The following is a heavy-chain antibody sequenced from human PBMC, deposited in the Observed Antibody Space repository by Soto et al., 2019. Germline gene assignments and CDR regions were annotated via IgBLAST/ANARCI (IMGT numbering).Heavy chain of an antibody. D-gene: IGHD6-19*01. V-gene: IGHV3-23*01. Sequence: EVQLLESGGGLVQPGGSLRLSCAASGFTFSSYAMSWVRQAPGKGLEWLSAIGGSGGRTYYADSVEGRFTISRYNSKTTLFLQMDSLRAEDRAVYYCANPRCSSGWDESNWVQGTVVTVSS. CDR2: IGGSGGRT. CDR3: ANPRCSSGWDESN. CDR1: GFTFSSYA. J-gene: IGHJ4*02.